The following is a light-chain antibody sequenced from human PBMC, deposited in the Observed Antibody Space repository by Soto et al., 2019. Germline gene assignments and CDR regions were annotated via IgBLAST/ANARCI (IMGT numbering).Light chain of an antibody. Sequence: EIQMTQSPSTLSASVGDRVTITCRASQSISSWLAWYQHKPGKAPKLLIYKASSLESGVPSRFSGSGSGTEFTLTIYSLQPDDFATYYCQQYNTYSSGTFGRGTKVEIK. CDR1: QSISSW. CDR2: KAS. V-gene: IGKV1-5*03. J-gene: IGKJ1*01. CDR3: QQYNTYSSGT.